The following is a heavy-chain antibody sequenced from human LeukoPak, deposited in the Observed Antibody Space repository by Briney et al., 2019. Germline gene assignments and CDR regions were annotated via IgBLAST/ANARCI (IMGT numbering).Heavy chain of an antibody. D-gene: IGHD5-18*01. Sequence: ASVKVSCKASGYTFTSYYMHWVQQAPGQGLEWMGWINTNTGNPTYAQGFTGRFVFSLDTSVSTASLQISSLKAEDTAVYYCARDFVQLLFKSNDAFDIWGQGTMVTVSS. CDR2: INTNTGNP. V-gene: IGHV7-4-1*02. CDR3: ARDFVQLLFKSNDAFDI. J-gene: IGHJ3*02. CDR1: GYTFTSYY.